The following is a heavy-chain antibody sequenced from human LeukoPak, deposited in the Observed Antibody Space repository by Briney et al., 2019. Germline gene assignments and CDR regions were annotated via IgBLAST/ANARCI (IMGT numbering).Heavy chain of an antibody. CDR2: ISSRSDTI. CDR3: ARDHPSGG. Sequence: GGSLRLSCAASGFTFSTYSMNWIRQAPGKGLEWVSYISSRSDTIYYADSVRGRFTISRDNAKNPLYLQINNLRVEDTAVYYCARDHPSGGWGQGTLVTVSS. CDR1: GFTFSTYS. J-gene: IGHJ4*02. D-gene: IGHD3-10*01. V-gene: IGHV3-48*01.